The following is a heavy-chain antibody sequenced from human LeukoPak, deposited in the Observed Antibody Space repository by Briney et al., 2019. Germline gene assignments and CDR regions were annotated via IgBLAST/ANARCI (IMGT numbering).Heavy chain of an antibody. Sequence: PGGSLRLSCAASGFTFSNAWMSWVRQAPGKGLVWVSLINSDGSSTSYADSVKGRFTISRDNAKNTLYLQMNSLRAEDTAVYYCARDQAHSFDIWGQGTMVTVSS. CDR1: GFTFSNAW. CDR2: INSDGSST. V-gene: IGHV3-74*01. J-gene: IGHJ3*02. CDR3: ARDQAHSFDI.